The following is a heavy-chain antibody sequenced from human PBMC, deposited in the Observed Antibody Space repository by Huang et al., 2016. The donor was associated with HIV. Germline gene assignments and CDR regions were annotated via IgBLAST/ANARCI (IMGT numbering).Heavy chain of an antibody. V-gene: IGHV3-30*03. CDR1: GLVLHNYV. CDR3: AREDGSSGDCGYFGP. D-gene: IGHD3-22*01. J-gene: IGHJ4*02. Sequence: QVQLVESGGGVVKPGRSLRLSCGAAGLVLHNYVLHWVRQTQGKGLERVAGLSKDGREKHYAESVKGRFTISKDNAKNTLYLEMDSLTPEDTGVHYCAREDGSSGDCGYFGPWGQGAQVTVAT. CDR2: LSKDGREK.